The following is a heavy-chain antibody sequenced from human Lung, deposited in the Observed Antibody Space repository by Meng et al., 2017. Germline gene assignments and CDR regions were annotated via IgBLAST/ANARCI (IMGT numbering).Heavy chain of an antibody. D-gene: IGHD4-11*01. Sequence: QVLLQQWGAGLLKPSEPLSPTCVVSGGSFSDYYWSWIRQPPGKGLEWIGEINHSGSTNYNPSLESRATISVDTSQNNLSLKLSSVTAADSAVYYCARGPTTMAHDFDYWGQGTLVTVSS. V-gene: IGHV4-34*01. CDR2: INHSGST. CDR1: GGSFSDYY. CDR3: ARGPTTMAHDFDY. J-gene: IGHJ4*02.